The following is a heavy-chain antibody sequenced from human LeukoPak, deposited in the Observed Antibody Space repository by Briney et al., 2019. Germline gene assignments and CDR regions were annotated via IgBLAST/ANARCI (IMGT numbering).Heavy chain of an antibody. Sequence: PSETLSLTCAVSGGSISSGGYSWSWIRQPPGKGPEWIGYIYHSGSTYYNPSLKSRVTISVDTSKNQFSLKLSSVTAADTAVYYCARLYYYDSSGYYYPIYYFDYWGQGTLVTVSS. D-gene: IGHD3-22*01. CDR1: GGSISSGGYS. CDR3: ARLYYYDSSGYYYPIYYFDY. V-gene: IGHV4-30-2*02. J-gene: IGHJ4*02. CDR2: IYHSGST.